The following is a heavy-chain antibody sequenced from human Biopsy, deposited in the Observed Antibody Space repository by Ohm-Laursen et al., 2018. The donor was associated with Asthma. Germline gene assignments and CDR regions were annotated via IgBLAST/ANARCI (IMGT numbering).Heavy chain of an antibody. J-gene: IGHJ4*02. CDR1: GFTFRDYY. Sequence: SLRLSCAASGFTFRDYYMTWIRQAPGKGLEWVAYISSRGSNIFYADSVKGRFTISRDNAKKSLFLEMNSPTVEDTAMYFCARGYSTSWYFGYWGQGTLVTVSS. CDR2: ISSRGSNI. V-gene: IGHV3-11*01. D-gene: IGHD6-13*01. CDR3: ARGYSTSWYFGY.